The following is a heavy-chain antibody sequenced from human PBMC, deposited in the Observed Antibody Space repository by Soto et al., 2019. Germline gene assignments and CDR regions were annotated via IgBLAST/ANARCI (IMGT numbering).Heavy chain of an antibody. Sequence: EVQLVESGGGLIQPGGSLRLSCAASGFSVSSNYMSWVRQAPGKGLEWVSVIYSGGNTHYADSVKGRFTSSRDNSNNTLYLQMNSLRAEDTAVYYWARDSTWIPYYHYGMGVWGQGTTVTVSS. CDR1: GFSVSSNY. J-gene: IGHJ6*02. D-gene: IGHD5-18*01. V-gene: IGHV3-53*01. CDR3: ARDSTWIPYYHYGMGV. CDR2: IYSGGNT.